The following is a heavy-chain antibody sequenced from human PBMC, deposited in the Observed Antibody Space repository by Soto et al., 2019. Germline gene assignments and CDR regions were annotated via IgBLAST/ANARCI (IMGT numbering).Heavy chain of an antibody. V-gene: IGHV1-69*13. Sequence: SVKVSCKASGGTFSSYAISWVRQAPGQGLEWMGGIIPIFGTANYAQKFQGRVTITADESTSTAYMELRSLRSDDTAVYYCVKDRDSNSWPSRDVWGPGTTVTVSS. CDR3: VKDRDSNSWPSRDV. CDR2: IIPIFGTA. J-gene: IGHJ6*02. CDR1: GGTFSSYA. D-gene: IGHD3-22*01.